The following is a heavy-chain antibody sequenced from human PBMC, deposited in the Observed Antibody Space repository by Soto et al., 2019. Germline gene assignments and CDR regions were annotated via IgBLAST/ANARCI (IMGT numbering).Heavy chain of an antibody. CDR2: IGADNGDT. CDR1: GYTFSTYG. CDR3: ARAWKGAEGFDP. J-gene: IGHJ5*02. D-gene: IGHD1-1*01. Sequence: QVQLVQSGAEVKKPGASVKVSCKASGYTFSTYGFSWVRQAPGQGLEWMGWIGADNGDTNYAQNFQGRVTMTTDTYTPTSYTELRSLTSDDTAVYFCARAWKGAEGFDPWGQGTLVTVSS. V-gene: IGHV1-18*01.